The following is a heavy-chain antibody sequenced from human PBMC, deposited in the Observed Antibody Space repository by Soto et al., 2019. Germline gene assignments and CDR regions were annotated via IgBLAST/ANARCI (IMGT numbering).Heavy chain of an antibody. CDR1: GFTFSSYA. V-gene: IGHV3-23*01. CDR3: AKDGNRYCSCNICYKWCDP. CDR2: ISGSGGST. Sequence: EVQLLESGGGLVQPGGSLRLSCAASGFTFSSYAMSWVRQAPGKGLEWVSAISGSGGSTYYADSVKGRFTISRDNSKNTLYVQMNGLRAKDTAVYYCAKDGNRYCSCNICYKWCDPWGHGTLVTV. D-gene: IGHD2-2*01. J-gene: IGHJ5*02.